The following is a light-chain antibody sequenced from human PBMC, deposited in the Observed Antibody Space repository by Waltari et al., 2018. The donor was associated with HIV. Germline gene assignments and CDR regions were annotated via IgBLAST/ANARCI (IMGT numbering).Light chain of an antibody. J-gene: IGLJ1*01. V-gene: IGLV2-23*02. CDR2: EVS. Sequence: QSALTQPASVSGSPGQSITISCTGTSSDVGSYNLVSWYQQHPGKAPKLMIYEVSKRPSGVSNRFSGSKSRNTASLTISVLHADDEADYYCCSYVGWSTILYVFGTGTKVTVL. CDR3: CSYVGWSTILYV. CDR1: SSDVGSYNL.